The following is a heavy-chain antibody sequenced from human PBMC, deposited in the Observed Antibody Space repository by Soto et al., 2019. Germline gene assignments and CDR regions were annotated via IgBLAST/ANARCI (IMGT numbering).Heavy chain of an antibody. D-gene: IGHD2-8*02. CDR3: TKAIGTVLTPAPIDY. CDR1: GFTFSSYA. J-gene: IGHJ4*02. CDR2: ISVSGGRT. V-gene: IGHV3-23*01. Sequence: GGSLRLSCAASGFTFSSYAMSWVRQAPGKGLEWVSVISVSGGRTYYTDSVKARFNISRDNSKNKLYLQMNRPRAEDTAVYYYTKAIGTVLTPAPIDYWGQGTLVTVSS.